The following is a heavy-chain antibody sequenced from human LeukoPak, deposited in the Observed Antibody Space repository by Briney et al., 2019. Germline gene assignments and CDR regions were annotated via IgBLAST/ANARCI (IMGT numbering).Heavy chain of an antibody. D-gene: IGHD6-13*01. CDR1: GFTFSNYV. CDR3: AKDPRRYSRTGGYFDY. CDR2: ISYDGTNK. J-gene: IGHJ4*02. V-gene: IGHV3-30*18. Sequence: GGSLRLSCAASGFTFSNYVIHWVRQAPGKGLEWVAVISYDGTNKYYADSVKGRFTISRANSKNTLYLQMNSLRAEDTAVYYCAKDPRRYSRTGGYFDYWGQGTLVTVS.